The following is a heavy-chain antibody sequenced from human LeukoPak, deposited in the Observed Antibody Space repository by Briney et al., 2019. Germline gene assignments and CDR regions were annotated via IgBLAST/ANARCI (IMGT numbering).Heavy chain of an antibody. CDR3: AREIGYGDYVGAFDI. CDR1: GGSFSGYY. Sequence: SETLSLTCAVYGGSFSGYYWSWIRQPPGKGLEWIGEIYHSGSTNYNPSLKSRVTISVDKSKNQFSLKLSSVTAADTAVYYCAREIGYGDYVGAFDIWGQGTMVTVSS. J-gene: IGHJ3*02. CDR2: IYHSGST. D-gene: IGHD4-17*01. V-gene: IGHV4-34*01.